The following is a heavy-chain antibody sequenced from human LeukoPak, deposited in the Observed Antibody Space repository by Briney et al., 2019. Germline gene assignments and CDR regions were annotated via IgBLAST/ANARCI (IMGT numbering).Heavy chain of an antibody. CDR2: IQSKTDGGTT. CDR1: GFTFSNSW. CDR3: ATLTVRGVINI. J-gene: IGHJ4*02. D-gene: IGHD3-10*01. Sequence: GGSLRLSCAASGFTFSNSWMNWVRQAPGKGLEWVGRIQSKTDGGTTEYAAPVKGRFTISRDDSKTTLYLQMNSLKTEDTAVYYCATLTVRGVINIWGQGTLVTVSS. V-gene: IGHV3-15*01.